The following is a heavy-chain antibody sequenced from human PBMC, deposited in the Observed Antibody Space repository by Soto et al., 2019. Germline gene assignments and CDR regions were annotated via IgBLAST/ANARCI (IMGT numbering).Heavy chain of an antibody. CDR2: IYPGDSDT. V-gene: IGHV5-51*01. CDR3: ARHEGYYGSPAAGLFDY. D-gene: IGHD3-10*01. Sequence: EVQLVQSGAEVKKPGESLKISCKGSGYSFTSYWIGWVRQMPGKGLEWMGIIYPGDSDTRYSPSFQGQVTISADKSITTAYLQWSRLCASDTAMYYCARHEGYYGSPAAGLFDYWGQGTLVSVSS. J-gene: IGHJ4*02. CDR1: GYSFTSYW.